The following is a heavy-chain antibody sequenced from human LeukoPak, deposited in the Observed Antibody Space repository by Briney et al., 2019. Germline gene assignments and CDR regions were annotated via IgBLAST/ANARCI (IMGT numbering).Heavy chain of an antibody. Sequence: GGSLRLSCEASGFTFSNYYMSWIRQAPGKGLEWVSHIKGNGATTYYADSVRGRFTISRDNAKNSLFLQMNSLRVDDTATYYCAKGSENPVTMYLYFDYWGQGTLVTVSS. CDR3: AKGSENPVTMYLYFDY. J-gene: IGHJ4*02. CDR1: GFTFSNYY. D-gene: IGHD3-3*01. CDR2: IKGNGATT. V-gene: IGHV3-11*01.